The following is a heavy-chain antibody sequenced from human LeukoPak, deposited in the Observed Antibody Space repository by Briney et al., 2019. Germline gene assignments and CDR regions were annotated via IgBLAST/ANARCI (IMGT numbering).Heavy chain of an antibody. CDR3: AREGYSSSCYD. J-gene: IGHJ4*02. Sequence: ASVKVSCKASGYTFTSYGISWVRQAPGQGLEWMGWISAYNGNTNYAQKFQGRVTMTRDTSTSTVYMELSSLRSEDTAVYYCAREGYSSSCYDWGQGTLVTVSS. D-gene: IGHD6-6*01. V-gene: IGHV1-18*01. CDR1: GYTFTSYG. CDR2: ISAYNGNT.